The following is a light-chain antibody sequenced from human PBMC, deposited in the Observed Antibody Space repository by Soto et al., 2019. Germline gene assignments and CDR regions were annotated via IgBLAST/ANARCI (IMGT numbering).Light chain of an antibody. V-gene: IGKV3-15*01. Sequence: EIVMTQSPATLSVSPGGRATLSCRASQSVSSNLAWYQQKPGQAPRLLIYGASTRATGIPARFSGSGSGTEFTLTISSLQSEDFAVYYCQQYNNWLTFXGGTKV. CDR2: GAS. CDR1: QSVSSN. CDR3: QQYNNWLT. J-gene: IGKJ4*01.